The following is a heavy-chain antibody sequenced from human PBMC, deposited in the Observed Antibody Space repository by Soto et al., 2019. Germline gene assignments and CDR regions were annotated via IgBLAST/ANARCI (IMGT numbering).Heavy chain of an antibody. CDR2: IYYSGST. J-gene: IGHJ4*02. D-gene: IGHD3-22*01. Sequence: KTSETLSLTCTISGGSISNYYWSWIRQPPGKGLEWIGYIYYSGSTNYNPPLKSRVTISVDTSKNQSSLKLSSVTAADTAMYFCARTDYYDSSGSFGYWGQGTLVTVSS. CDR3: ARTDYYDSSGSFGY. CDR1: GGSISNYY. V-gene: IGHV4-59*01.